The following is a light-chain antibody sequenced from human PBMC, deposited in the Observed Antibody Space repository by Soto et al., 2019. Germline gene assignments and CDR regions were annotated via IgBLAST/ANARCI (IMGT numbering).Light chain of an antibody. CDR3: QQLNSYPQT. V-gene: IGKV1-9*01. CDR1: QGISSY. J-gene: IGKJ1*01. Sequence: IQITQSPPSLSASFGDRVFLPCLASQGISSYLAWYQQKPGKAPKLLIYAASTLQSGVPSRFSGSGSGTDFTLTISSLQPEDFATYYCQQLNSYPQTFGQGTKVDI. CDR2: AAS.